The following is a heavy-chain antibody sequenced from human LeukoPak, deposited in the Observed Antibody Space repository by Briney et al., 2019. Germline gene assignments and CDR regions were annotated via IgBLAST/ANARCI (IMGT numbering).Heavy chain of an antibody. CDR3: TREPSGASSGWYAALIGY. V-gene: IGHV3-49*04. J-gene: IGHJ4*02. CDR2: IRSRAYGGTT. D-gene: IGHD6-19*01. Sequence: PGGSLRLSCTASGFTFGDYAMSWVRQAPGKGLEWVGFIRSRAYGGTTEYAASVKGRFHISRDDSKSTAYLQMNSLKTEDTAVYYCTREPSGASSGWYAALIGYWGQGTLVTVSS. CDR1: GFTFGDYA.